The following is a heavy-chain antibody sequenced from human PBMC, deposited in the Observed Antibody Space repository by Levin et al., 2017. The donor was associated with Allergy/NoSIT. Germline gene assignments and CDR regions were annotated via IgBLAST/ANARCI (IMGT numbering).Heavy chain of an antibody. CDR3: ARDLVDTAMVEVGTFDY. Sequence: QAGGSLRLSCAASGFTFSSYGMHWVRQAPGKGLEWVAVIWYDGSNKYYADSVKGRFTISRDNSKNTLYLQMNSLRAEDTAVYYCARDLVDTAMVEVGTFDYWGQGTLVTVSS. CDR1: GFTFSSYG. V-gene: IGHV3-33*01. CDR2: IWYDGSNK. J-gene: IGHJ4*02. D-gene: IGHD5-18*01.